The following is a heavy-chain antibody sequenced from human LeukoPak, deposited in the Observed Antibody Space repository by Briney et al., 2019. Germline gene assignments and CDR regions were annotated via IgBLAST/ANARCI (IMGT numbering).Heavy chain of an antibody. CDR2: ISGSGGST. V-gene: IGHV3-23*01. Sequence: PGGSLRLSCAASGFTFSSYAMSWVRQAPGKGLEWVSAISGSGGSTYYADSVKGRFTISRDNSKNTLYLQMNSLRAEDTAVYYCAKDLGDWQVPAAIDYFDYWGQGTLVTVSS. J-gene: IGHJ4*02. D-gene: IGHD2-2*01. CDR1: GFTFSSYA. CDR3: AKDLGDWQVPAAIDYFDY.